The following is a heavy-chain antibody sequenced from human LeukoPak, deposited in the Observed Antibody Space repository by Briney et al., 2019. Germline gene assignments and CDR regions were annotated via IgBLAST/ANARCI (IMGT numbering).Heavy chain of an antibody. CDR2: ISWNSGSL. V-gene: IGHV3-9*01. Sequence: PGRSLRLSCAASGFTFDDYAMHWVRHSPGKGLEWVSGISWNSGSLFHADSVKGRFSISRDNAKNSLYLQRNSLRAEDTALCCCGKDKSGGWYDYCDYWGQGTLVTVCS. J-gene: IGHJ4*02. CDR3: GKDKSGGWYDYCDY. D-gene: IGHD6-19*01. CDR1: GFTFDDYA.